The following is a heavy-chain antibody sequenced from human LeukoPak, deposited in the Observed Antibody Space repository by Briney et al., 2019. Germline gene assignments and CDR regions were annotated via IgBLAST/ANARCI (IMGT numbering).Heavy chain of an antibody. D-gene: IGHD2-8*01. CDR3: ARGGGAGTKGVLRFDP. CDR1: GYTFTSYG. CDR2: ISAYNGNT. Sequence: ASVNVSCKASGYTFTSYGISWVRQAPGQGLEWMGWISAYNGNTNYAQKLQGRVTMTTDTSTSTAYMELRSLRSDDTAVYYCARGGGAGTKGVLRFDPWGQGTLVTVSS. J-gene: IGHJ5*02. V-gene: IGHV1-18*01.